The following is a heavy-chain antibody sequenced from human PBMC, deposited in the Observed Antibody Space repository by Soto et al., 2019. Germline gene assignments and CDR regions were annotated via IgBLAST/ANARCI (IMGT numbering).Heavy chain of an antibody. D-gene: IGHD1-1*01. CDR3: ARDPGTGTTNFYYYYGMDV. CDR1: GYTFTAYY. Sequence: ASVKVSCKASGYTFTAYYIHWVRQAPGQGLEWMGWINPNSGGTKYAQKFQGWVTMTRDTSISTAYMELSRLRSDDTAVYYCARDPGTGTTNFYYYYGMDVWGQGTTVT. V-gene: IGHV1-2*04. CDR2: INPNSGGT. J-gene: IGHJ6*02.